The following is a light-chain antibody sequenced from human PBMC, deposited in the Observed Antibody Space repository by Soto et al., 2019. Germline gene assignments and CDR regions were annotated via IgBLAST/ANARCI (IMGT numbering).Light chain of an antibody. V-gene: IGKV3-11*01. Sequence: ESVLTQSPATLSLSPGERATLSCRASQSVSSYLAWYQQKPGQAPRLLIYDASNRATGIPARFSGSGSGTDFTPTISSLDADDFAVYYWQQRTKWPTFGQGTKLEIK. CDR1: QSVSSY. CDR3: QQRTKWPT. J-gene: IGKJ2*01. CDR2: DAS.